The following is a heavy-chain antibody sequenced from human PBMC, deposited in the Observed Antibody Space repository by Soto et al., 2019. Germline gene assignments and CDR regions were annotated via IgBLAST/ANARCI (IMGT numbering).Heavy chain of an antibody. J-gene: IGHJ1*01. CDR3: AKVSSSSGYFQH. D-gene: IGHD6-6*01. CDR1: GFIFNDYA. V-gene: IGHV3-9*01. CDR2: ISWNSGYI. Sequence: EVELVESGGGLVQPGRSLRLSCAASGFIFNDYAMNWVRQVPGKGLEWVSGISWNSGYIGYADSVKGRFTISRDNHKNSLYLQMNSLRSEDTALYYCAKVSSSSGYFQHWGQGTLVTVSS.